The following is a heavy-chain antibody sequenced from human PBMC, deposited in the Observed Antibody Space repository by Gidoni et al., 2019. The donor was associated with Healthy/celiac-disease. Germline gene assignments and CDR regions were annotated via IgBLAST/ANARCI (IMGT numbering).Heavy chain of an antibody. CDR3: ARGFQQWLAEALGY. D-gene: IGHD6-19*01. Sequence: QVQLVQSGAEVKKPGASVKVSCKASGNTFTGYYMHWVRQAPGQGLEWMGWINPISGGTNYAQKFQGWVTMTRDTSISTAYMELSRLRSDDTAVYYCARGFQQWLAEALGYWGQGTLVTVSS. J-gene: IGHJ4*02. CDR1: GNTFTGYY. CDR2: INPISGGT. V-gene: IGHV1-2*04.